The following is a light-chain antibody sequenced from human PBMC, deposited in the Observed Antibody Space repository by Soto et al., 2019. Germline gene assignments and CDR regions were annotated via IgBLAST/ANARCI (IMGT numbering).Light chain of an antibody. V-gene: IGLV2-14*01. CDR2: EVT. CDR1: TTDVGLSNY. J-gene: IGLJ1*01. CDR3: CSYTISSTYV. Sequence: QSALTQPASVSGSPGQSITISCTSSTTDVGLSNYISWYRQYPGKAPNLLIYEVTSRPSGVSLRFSGSASGNTASLTISGLQTEDEADYYCCSYTISSTYVFGTGTQLTVL.